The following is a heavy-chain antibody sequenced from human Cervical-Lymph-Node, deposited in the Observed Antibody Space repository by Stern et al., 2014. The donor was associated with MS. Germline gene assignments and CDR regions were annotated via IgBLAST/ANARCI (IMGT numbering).Heavy chain of an antibody. J-gene: IGHJ5*02. Sequence: QVQLLQPGAEVTKPGSSVKVSCKASGGTFSKFPSSWVRQAPGQGLEWMGGLFPVFGTPTYAQEFRGRVTITADVSTSTVYMELSSLRSDDTAVYYCALSSETSDRWYSLGYDLWGQGTLVTVSS. CDR1: GGTFSKFP. CDR2: LFPVFGTP. D-gene: IGHD6-13*01. CDR3: ALSSETSDRWYSLGYDL. V-gene: IGHV1-69*01.